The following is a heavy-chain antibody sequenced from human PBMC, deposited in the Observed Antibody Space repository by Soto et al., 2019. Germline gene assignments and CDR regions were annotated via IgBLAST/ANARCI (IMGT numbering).Heavy chain of an antibody. CDR1: GGSFSGYY. Sequence: PSETLSLTCAVYGGSFSGYYWSWIRQPPGKGLEWIGEINHSGSTNYNPSLKSRVTISVDTSKSQFFLNLSSVTAADTAVYYCARDYASRQYYSPVDYWGQGALVTVSS. CDR2: INHSGST. CDR3: ARDYASRQYYSPVDY. D-gene: IGHD3-16*01. J-gene: IGHJ4*02. V-gene: IGHV4-34*01.